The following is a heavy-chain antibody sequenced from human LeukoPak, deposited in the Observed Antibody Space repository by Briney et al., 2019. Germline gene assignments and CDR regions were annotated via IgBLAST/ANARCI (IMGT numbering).Heavy chain of an antibody. J-gene: IGHJ4*02. Sequence: GGSLRLSCAASGFTFSSFGMHWVRQAPGRGLEWVALLSFDGNHQFYADSVKGQFTLSRDNFKNMVFLEMTSLRVEDTAVYYCARDWFDSGWYLDHWGQGALVTVSS. CDR1: GFTFSSFG. D-gene: IGHD6-19*01. V-gene: IGHV3-30*03. CDR2: LSFDGNHQ. CDR3: ARDWFDSGWYLDH.